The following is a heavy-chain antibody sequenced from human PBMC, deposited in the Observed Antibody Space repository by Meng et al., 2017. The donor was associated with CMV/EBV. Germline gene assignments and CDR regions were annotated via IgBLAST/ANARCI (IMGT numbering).Heavy chain of an antibody. J-gene: IGHJ6*02. D-gene: IGHD3-3*01. CDR2: MNPNSGNT. CDR1: GYTFTSYD. CDR3: AMSITIFGVVTHYYYYYGMDV. Sequence: AAVKVSCKASGYTFTSYDINWVRQATGQGLEWMGWMNPNSGNTGYAQKFQGRVTMTRNTSISTAYMELSSLRAEDTAVYYCAMSITIFGVVTHYYYYYGMDVWGQGTTVTVSS. V-gene: IGHV1-8*01.